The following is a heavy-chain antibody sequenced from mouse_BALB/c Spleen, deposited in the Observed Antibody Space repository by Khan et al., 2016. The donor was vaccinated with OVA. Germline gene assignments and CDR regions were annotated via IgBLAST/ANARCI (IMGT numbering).Heavy chain of an antibody. CDR1: GYTFTSYW. V-gene: IGHV1-7*01. CDR2: INPTSGYT. J-gene: IGHJ2*01. Sequence: VQLQESGAELANPGASVKMSCKASGYTFTSYWMHWIKQRPGQGLEWIGYINPTSGYTDYNQKFKDKATLTADKSSSTAYMQLSSLTSDDSAVYYCARDRIDYWGQGTALTVSS. CDR3: ARDRIDY.